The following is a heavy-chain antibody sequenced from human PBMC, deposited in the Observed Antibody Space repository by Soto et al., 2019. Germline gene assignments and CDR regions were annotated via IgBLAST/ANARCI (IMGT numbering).Heavy chain of an antibody. Sequence: EVQLVESGGGLVQPGGFLRPSCAASGFTFSSSWMSWVRQAPGKGLEWVANIKQDGSEKYYVDSVKGRFTISRDNAKNSLYLQMNSLRAEDTAVYYCATLTGDSRDYWGLGTLVTVSS. J-gene: IGHJ4*02. CDR3: ATLTGDSRDY. CDR1: GFTFSSSW. CDR2: IKQDGSEK. D-gene: IGHD7-27*01. V-gene: IGHV3-7*05.